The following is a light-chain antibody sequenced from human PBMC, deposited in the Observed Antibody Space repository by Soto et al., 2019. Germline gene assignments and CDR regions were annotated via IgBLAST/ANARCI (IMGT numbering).Light chain of an antibody. CDR1: SSDVGGYNY. V-gene: IGLV2-8*01. CDR3: SSFAGNNNVV. Sequence: QSVLTQPPSASGSPGQSVTISCTGTSSDVGGYNYVSWYQQHPGKVPKLMIYEVSKRPSGVPDRFSGSKSGSTASLTVSGLQAEDEADYYCSSFAGNNNVVFGGGTQLTVL. CDR2: EVS. J-gene: IGLJ2*01.